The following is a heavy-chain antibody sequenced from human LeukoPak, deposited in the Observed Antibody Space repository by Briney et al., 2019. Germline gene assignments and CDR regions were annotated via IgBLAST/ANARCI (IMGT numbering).Heavy chain of an antibody. Sequence: SETLSLTCAVYGGSFSGYYWSWIRQPPGKGLEWIGSIYYSGSTYYNPSLKSRVTISVDTSKNQFSLKLSSVTAADTAVYYCARVGDYDYVWGSYRLKYNWFDPWGQGTLVTVSS. CDR2: IYYSGST. CDR3: ARVGDYDYVWGSYRLKYNWFDP. V-gene: IGHV4-34*01. D-gene: IGHD3-16*02. CDR1: GGSFSGYY. J-gene: IGHJ5*02.